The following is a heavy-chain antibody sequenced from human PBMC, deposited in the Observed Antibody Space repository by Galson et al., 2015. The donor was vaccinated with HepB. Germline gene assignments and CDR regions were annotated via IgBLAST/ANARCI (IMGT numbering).Heavy chain of an antibody. CDR2: INPNSGDT. CDR3: ARDLRGGHPLSAFDF. V-gene: IGHV1-2*02. J-gene: IGHJ3*01. CDR1: GYIFGYYY. D-gene: IGHD3-10*01. Sequence: SVKVSCKASGYIFGYYYIHWVRQAPGQGLEWVGWINPNSGDTNYAQEFQGRVTMATDTSITTTYMNLSSLGSGDTAIYYCARDLRGGHPLSAFDFWGHGTLVTVSS.